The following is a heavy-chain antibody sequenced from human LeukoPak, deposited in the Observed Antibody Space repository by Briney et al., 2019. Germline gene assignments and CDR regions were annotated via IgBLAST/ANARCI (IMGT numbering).Heavy chain of an antibody. CDR2: IIPIFGTA. D-gene: IGHD6-19*01. V-gene: IGHV1-69*06. J-gene: IGHJ4*02. Sequence: ASVTVSFTASGGTFSIYAISWVRQAPGQGLEWMGGIIPIFGTANYAQKFQGRVTITADKSTSTAYMELSSLRSEDMAVYYCARVNTRIGWSPFDYWGQGTLVTVSS. CDR3: ARVNTRIGWSPFDY. CDR1: GGTFSIYA.